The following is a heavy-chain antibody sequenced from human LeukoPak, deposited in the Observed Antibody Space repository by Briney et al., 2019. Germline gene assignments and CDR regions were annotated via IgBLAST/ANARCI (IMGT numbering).Heavy chain of an antibody. Sequence: GASVKVSFKASGYTFTSYAMNWVRQAPGQGLEWMGWINTNTGNPTYAQGFTGRFVFSLDTSVSTAYLQISSLKTEDTAVYYCATRGITYDSSGYEYFQHWGQGTLVTVSS. V-gene: IGHV7-4-1*02. D-gene: IGHD3-22*01. CDR2: INTNTGNP. J-gene: IGHJ1*01. CDR3: ATRGITYDSSGYEYFQH. CDR1: GYTFTSYA.